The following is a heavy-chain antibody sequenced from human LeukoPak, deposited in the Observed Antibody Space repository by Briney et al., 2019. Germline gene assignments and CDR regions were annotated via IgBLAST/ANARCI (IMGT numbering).Heavy chain of an antibody. CDR3: RKGGSRSYANSTLDY. CDR1: GGSINVYY. V-gene: IGHV4-59*03. CDR2: ISYSGST. Sequence: KTSETLSLTCSVSGGSINVYYWNWIRQSPGKGLEWIGSISYSGSTNYNPSLKSRVTISMDTSKNRFSLKVSSVIAAEAAKYYGRKGGSRSYANSTLDYGVQGTRVSVTA. D-gene: IGHD2-2*01. J-gene: IGHJ4*02.